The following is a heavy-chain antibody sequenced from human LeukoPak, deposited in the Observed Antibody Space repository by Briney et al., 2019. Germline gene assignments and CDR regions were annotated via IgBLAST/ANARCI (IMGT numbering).Heavy chain of an antibody. Sequence: ASVKVSCKASGYTFTGYYMHWVRQAPGQGLEWMGWINPNSGGTNYAQKFQGRVTMTRDTSISTAYMELSRLRSDDTAVYYCARSSHRSGSYYTLGYWGQGTLVTVSS. CDR1: GYTFTGYY. J-gene: IGHJ4*02. CDR3: ARSSHRSGSYYTLGY. CDR2: INPNSGGT. V-gene: IGHV1-2*02. D-gene: IGHD3-10*01.